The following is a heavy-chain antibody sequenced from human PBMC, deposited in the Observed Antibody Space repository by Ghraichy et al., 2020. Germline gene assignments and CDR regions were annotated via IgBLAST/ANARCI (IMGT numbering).Heavy chain of an antibody. D-gene: IGHD6-13*01. J-gene: IGHJ4*02. V-gene: IGHV3-23*01. CDR2: ISGSGGST. CDR1: GFTFSSYA. CDR3: AKAPYSSPSEGENFDY. Sequence: GESLNISCAASGFTFSSYAMSWVRQAPGKGLEWVSAISGSGGSTYYADSVKGRFTISRDNSKNTLYLQMNSLRAEDTAVYYCAKAPYSSPSEGENFDYWGQGTLVTVSS.